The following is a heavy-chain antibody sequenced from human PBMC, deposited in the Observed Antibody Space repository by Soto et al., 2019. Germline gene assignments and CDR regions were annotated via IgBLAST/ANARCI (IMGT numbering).Heavy chain of an antibody. V-gene: IGHV4-31*03. D-gene: IGHD2-21*02. J-gene: IGHJ4*02. CDR1: GGSISSGGYY. CDR2: IYYSGST. CDR3: ARDPIGGNSVDY. Sequence: SETLSLTCTVSGGSISSGGYYWSWIRQHPGKGLEWIGYIYYSGSTYYNPSLKSRVTISVDTSKNQFSLKLSSVTAADTAVYYCARDPIGGNSVDYWGQGTLVTVSS.